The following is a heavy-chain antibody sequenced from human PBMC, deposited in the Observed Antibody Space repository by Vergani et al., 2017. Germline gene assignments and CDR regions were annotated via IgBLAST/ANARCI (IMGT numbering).Heavy chain of an antibody. CDR2: ISYDGSNK. J-gene: IGHJ4*02. CDR3: ARGVELLLY. V-gene: IGHV3-30*04. D-gene: IGHD1-26*01. CDR1: GFTFSSYA. Sequence: QVQLVESGGGVVQPGRSLRLSCAASGFTFSSYAMHWVRQAPGKGLEWVAVISYDGSNKYYADSVKGRFTISRDNSKNTLYLQMNSLRAEDTAVYYWARGVELLLYGGQGTLVTVSS.